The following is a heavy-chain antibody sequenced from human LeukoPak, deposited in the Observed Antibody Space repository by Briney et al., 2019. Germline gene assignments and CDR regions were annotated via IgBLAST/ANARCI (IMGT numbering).Heavy chain of an antibody. J-gene: IGHJ4*02. CDR3: ARGCSSTSCLYFDY. CDR1: GFTFSSYG. D-gene: IGHD2-2*01. Sequence: GGSLRLSCAASGFTFSSYGMHWVRQAPGKGLEWVAVIWYDGSNKYYADSVKGRFTISRDNSKNTLYLQMNSLRAEDTAVYYCARGCSSTSCLYFDYWGQGTLVTVSS. CDR2: IWYDGSNK. V-gene: IGHV3-33*01.